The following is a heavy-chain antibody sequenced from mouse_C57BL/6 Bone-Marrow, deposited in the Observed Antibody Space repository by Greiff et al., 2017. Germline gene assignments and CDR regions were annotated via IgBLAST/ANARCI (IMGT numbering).Heavy chain of an antibody. CDR3: ARRRVYDGYLWYFDV. D-gene: IGHD2-3*01. V-gene: IGHV1-81*01. Sequence: QVQLKESGAELARPGASVKLSCKASGYTFTSYGISWVKQRTGQGLEWIGEIYPRSGNTYYNEKFKGKATLTADKSSSTAYMELRSLTSEDSAVYFCARRRVYDGYLWYFDVWGTGTTVTVSS. CDR2: IYPRSGNT. J-gene: IGHJ1*03. CDR1: GYTFTSYG.